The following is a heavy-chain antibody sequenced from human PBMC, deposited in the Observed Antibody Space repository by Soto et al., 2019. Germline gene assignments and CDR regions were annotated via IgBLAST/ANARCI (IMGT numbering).Heavy chain of an antibody. D-gene: IGHD2-2*01. Sequence: PPETLSLTCTVSGGSISSGGYYWSWIRQHPGKGLEWIGYIYYSGSTYYNPSLKSRVTISVDTSKNQFSLKLSSVTAADTAVYYCARGVVVVPAALGSGNWFDPWGQGTLVTVSS. J-gene: IGHJ5*02. CDR2: IYYSGST. V-gene: IGHV4-31*03. CDR1: GGSISSGGYY. CDR3: ARGVVVVPAALGSGNWFDP.